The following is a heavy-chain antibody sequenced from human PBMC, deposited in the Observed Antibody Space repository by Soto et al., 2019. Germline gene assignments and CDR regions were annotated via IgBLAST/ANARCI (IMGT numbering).Heavy chain of an antibody. V-gene: IGHV4-39*01. CDR2: IYYSGST. D-gene: IGHD3-3*01. Sequence: PSETLSLTCTVSGGSISSSSYYWGWIRQPPGKGLEWIGSIYYSGSTYYNPSLKSRVTISVDTSKNQFSLKLSSVTAADTAVYYCARHLTPRDYDFWSGYFYYYGMDVWGQGTTVTVSS. CDR1: GGSISSSSYY. J-gene: IGHJ6*02. CDR3: ARHLTPRDYDFWSGYFYYYGMDV.